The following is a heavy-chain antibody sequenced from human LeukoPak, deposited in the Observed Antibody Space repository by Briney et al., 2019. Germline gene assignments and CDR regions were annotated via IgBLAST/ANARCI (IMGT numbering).Heavy chain of an antibody. CDR2: IYYSGST. CDR1: GGSISSSSYY. V-gene: IGHV4-39*07. Sequence: SETLSLTCTVSGGSISSSSYYWGWIRQPPGKGLEWIGSIYYSGSTYYNPSLKSRVTISVDTSKNQFSLKLSSVTAADTAVYYCARDAARRNYYDSSGYGAFDIWGQGTMVTVSS. CDR3: ARDAARRNYYDSSGYGAFDI. D-gene: IGHD3-22*01. J-gene: IGHJ3*02.